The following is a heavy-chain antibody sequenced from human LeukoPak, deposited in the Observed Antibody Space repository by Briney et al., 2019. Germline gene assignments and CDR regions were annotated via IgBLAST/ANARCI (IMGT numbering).Heavy chain of an antibody. D-gene: IGHD3-22*01. V-gene: IGHV3-23*01. CDR2: ISGSGGST. CDR3: AKQTYYYDSSGYYYFDY. CDR1: GFTFSSYA. Sequence: GSLRLSCAASGFTFSSYAMSWVRQAPGKGLEWVSAISGSGGSTYYADSVKGRFTISRDNSKNTLYLQMNSLRAEDTAVYYCAKQTYYYDSSGYYYFDYWGQGTLVTVSS. J-gene: IGHJ4*02.